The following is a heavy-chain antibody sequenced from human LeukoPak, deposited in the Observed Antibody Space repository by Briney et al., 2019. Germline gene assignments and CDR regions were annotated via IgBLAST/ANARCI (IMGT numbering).Heavy chain of an antibody. CDR3: AKDMAYDSSGYYSH. J-gene: IGHJ4*02. V-gene: IGHV3-43*01. D-gene: IGHD3-22*01. CDR1: GFTFDDYT. CDR2: ISWDGGST. Sequence: GGSLRLSCAASGFTFDDYTMHWVRQAPGKGLEWVSLISWDGGSTYYADSVKGRFTISRDNSKNSLYLQMNSLRTEDTALYYCAKDMAYDSSGYYSHWGQGTLVTVSS.